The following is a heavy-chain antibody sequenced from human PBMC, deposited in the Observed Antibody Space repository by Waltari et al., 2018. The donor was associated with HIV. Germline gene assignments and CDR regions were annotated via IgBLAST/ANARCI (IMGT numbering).Heavy chain of an antibody. D-gene: IGHD6-19*01. J-gene: IGHJ4*02. CDR2: IYTSGST. V-gene: IGHV4-61*02. CDR1: GGAISSGSSY. Sequence: QVQLQESGPGLVKPSQTLSLTCTVSGGAISSGSSYWSWIRQPAGKGLEWIGRIYTSGSTNYNPSLKSRVTISVDTSKNQFSLKLSSVTAADTAVYYCARDHLSSGWFSDWGQGTLVTVSS. CDR3: ARDHLSSGWFSD.